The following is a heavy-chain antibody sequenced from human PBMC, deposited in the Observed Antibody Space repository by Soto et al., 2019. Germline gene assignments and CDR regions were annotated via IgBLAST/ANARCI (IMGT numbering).Heavy chain of an antibody. CDR2: MYHSGST. CDR1: GGSISSGGYS. Sequence: SSETLSLTCAVSGGSISSGGYSWSWIRQPPGKGLEWIGYMYHSGSTYYNPSLKSRVTISVDRSKNQFSLKLSSVTAADTAVYYCARWFDYWGQGTLVTVSS. V-gene: IGHV4-30-2*01. CDR3: ARWFDY. J-gene: IGHJ4*02.